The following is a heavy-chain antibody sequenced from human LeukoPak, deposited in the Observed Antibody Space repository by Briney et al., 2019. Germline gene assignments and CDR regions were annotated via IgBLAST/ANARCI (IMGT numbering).Heavy chain of an antibody. J-gene: IGHJ4*02. CDR1: GFTFSTYW. Sequence: GGSLRLSCAASGFTFSTYWMSWLRQAPGKGLEWVANIMHDGSEKNYVDSVKGRFTISRDNARNSLYLQMNSLRVEDTAVYYCARAGAMAASRYYFDYWGQGTLVAAYS. CDR3: ARAGAMAASRYYFDY. CDR2: IMHDGSEK. D-gene: IGHD6-19*01. V-gene: IGHV3-7*04.